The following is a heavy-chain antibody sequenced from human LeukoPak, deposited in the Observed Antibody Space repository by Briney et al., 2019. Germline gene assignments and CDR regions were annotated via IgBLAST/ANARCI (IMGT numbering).Heavy chain of an antibody. J-gene: IGHJ4*02. V-gene: IGHV3-66*01. CDR3: ARVSRGWPYDLDY. CDR1: GFTVSSNY. Sequence: GGSLRLSCAASGFTVSSNYMSWVRQAPGKGLEWVSVIYSGDSTNYADSVKGRFTISRDNSKNTLYLQMSSLRAEDTAVYYCARVSRGWPYDLDYWGQGNLVTVSS. CDR2: IYSGDST. D-gene: IGHD6-19*01.